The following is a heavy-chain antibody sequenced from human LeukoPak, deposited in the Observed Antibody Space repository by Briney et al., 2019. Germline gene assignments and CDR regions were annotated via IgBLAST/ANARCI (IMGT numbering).Heavy chain of an antibody. CDR1: GFTFSSYS. Sequence: GGSLRLSRAAFGFTFSSYSMNWVRQAPGKGLEWVSSISSSSSYIYYADSVKGRFTISRDNAKNSLYLQMNSLRAEDTAVYYCARGVHSSGYYYYYWGQGTLVTVSS. CDR2: ISSSSSYI. J-gene: IGHJ4*02. CDR3: ARGVHSSGYYYYY. D-gene: IGHD3-22*01. V-gene: IGHV3-21*01.